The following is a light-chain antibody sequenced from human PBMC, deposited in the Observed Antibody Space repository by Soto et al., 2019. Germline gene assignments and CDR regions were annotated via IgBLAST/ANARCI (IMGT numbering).Light chain of an antibody. CDR3: QQYDNWPYT. V-gene: IGKV3-15*01. CDR2: DAS. CDR1: QTVNSN. J-gene: IGKJ2*01. Sequence: EKVMTQSPATLSMSPGERATLSCRASQTVNSNLAWYQQKPGQAPRLLIFDASTRAAGIPVRFSGSGSGTEFTLTITSLQSEDFAVYYCQQYDNWPYTFGQGTKVEIK.